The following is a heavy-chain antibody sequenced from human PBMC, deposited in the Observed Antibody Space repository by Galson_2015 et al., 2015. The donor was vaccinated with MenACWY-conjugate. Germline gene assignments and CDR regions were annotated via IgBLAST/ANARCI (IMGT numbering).Heavy chain of an antibody. D-gene: IGHD3-3*01. CDR2: ICSGSTT. J-gene: IGHJ5*02. CDR3: ARSGVGYGERWLDP. Sequence: SLRLSCAASGFTVSTSCMSWVRQAPGEGLEWVSIICSGSTTKYADSVKGRFTISGDNSKSTVYLQMNSQRVEDTAMYYCARSGVGYGERWLDPWGQGTLVTVSS. V-gene: IGHV3-53*01. CDR1: GFTVSTSC.